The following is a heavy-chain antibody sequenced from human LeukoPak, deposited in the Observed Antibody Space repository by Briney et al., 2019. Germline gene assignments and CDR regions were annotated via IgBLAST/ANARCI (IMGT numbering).Heavy chain of an antibody. V-gene: IGHV1-69*05. CDR2: IIPIFGTA. D-gene: IGHD2-15*01. Sequence: SVKVSCKASGGTFSNYAISWVRQAPGQGLEWMGGIIPIFGTANYAQKFQGRVTITTDESTSTAYMELSSLRSEGTAVYYCARVASMTFDYWGQGTLVTVSS. CDR1: GGTFSNYA. CDR3: ARVASMTFDY. J-gene: IGHJ4*02.